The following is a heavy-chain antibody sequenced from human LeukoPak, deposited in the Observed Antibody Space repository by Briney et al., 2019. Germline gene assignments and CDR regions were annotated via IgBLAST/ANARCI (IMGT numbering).Heavy chain of an antibody. Sequence: GGSLRLSCAASGFTVSTNYVSWVRQAPGKGLEWVSVIYRGGGTAYADSVKDRFTISRDNFKNMVYLHMNSLKAEDTAVYYCARDVIYASEIYSYGDCLGQGTLVTVSS. CDR2: IYRGGGT. CDR3: ARDVIYASEIYSYGDC. V-gene: IGHV3-66*01. D-gene: IGHD3-16*01. CDR1: GFTVSTNY. J-gene: IGHJ4*02.